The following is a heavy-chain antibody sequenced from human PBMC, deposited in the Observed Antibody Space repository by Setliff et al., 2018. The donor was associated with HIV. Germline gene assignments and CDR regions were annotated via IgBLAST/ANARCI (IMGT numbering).Heavy chain of an antibody. CDR3: AKAGRGIYYTGGYYYDGFDV. CDR1: GYIFTHYW. J-gene: IGHJ3*01. V-gene: IGHV5-51*01. Sequence: GASLTISCETAGYIFTHYWIGWVRQMPGKGLECMGIIYPNDFDTKDSPSFQGQVTISADRSTNTAYLEWSSLKASDTAMYYCAKAGRGIYYTGGYYYDGFDVWGQGTMVTVSS. D-gene: IGHD3-22*01. CDR2: IYPNDFDT.